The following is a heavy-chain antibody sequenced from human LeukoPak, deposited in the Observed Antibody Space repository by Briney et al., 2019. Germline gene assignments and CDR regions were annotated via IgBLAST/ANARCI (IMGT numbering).Heavy chain of an antibody. J-gene: IGHJ4*02. CDR2: INQAGSEK. D-gene: IGHD1-1*01. V-gene: IGHV3-7*01. CDR1: GFTFSSYW. CDR3: ARDRWNDVGHYFDY. Sequence: GGSLRFSCAASGFTFSSYWMSWVRQAPGKGLEWVANINQAGSEKYYVDSVKGRFTISRDNAKNSLYLQMNSLRAEDTAVYYCARDRWNDVGHYFDYWGQGTLVTVSS.